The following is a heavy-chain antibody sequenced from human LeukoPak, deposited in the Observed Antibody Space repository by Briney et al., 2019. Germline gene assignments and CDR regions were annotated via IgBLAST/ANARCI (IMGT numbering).Heavy chain of an antibody. CDR2: IYYSGST. D-gene: IGHD4-4*01. Sequence: SETLSLTCTVSGGSISSYYWSWIRQPPGKGLEWIGYIYYSGSTNYNPSLKSRVTISVDTSKNQFSLKLSSVTAADTAVYYCARAASDYSSILTFDYWGQGTLVTVSS. CDR3: ARAASDYSSILTFDY. J-gene: IGHJ4*02. V-gene: IGHV4-59*01. CDR1: GGSISSYY.